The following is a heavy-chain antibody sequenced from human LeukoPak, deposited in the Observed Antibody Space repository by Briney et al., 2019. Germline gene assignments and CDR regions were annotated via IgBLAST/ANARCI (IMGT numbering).Heavy chain of an antibody. CDR3: ARVAQTYGEPSDY. V-gene: IGHV1-8*01. CDR2: MNPNSGNT. CDR1: GYTFTSYD. Sequence: GASVKVSCKASGYTFTSYDINWVRQATGQGLEWMGWMNPNSGNTGYAQKLQGRVTMTTDTSTSTAYMELRSLRSDDTAVYYCARVAQTYGEPSDYWGQGTLVTVSS. D-gene: IGHD4-17*01. J-gene: IGHJ4*02.